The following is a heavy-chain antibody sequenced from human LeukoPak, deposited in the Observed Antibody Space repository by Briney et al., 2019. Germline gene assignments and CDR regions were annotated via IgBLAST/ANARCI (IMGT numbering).Heavy chain of an antibody. Sequence: PGGSLRLSCAASGFTFINYGMSWFRQAPGKGLEWVANIKQDGSEKYYVDSVKGRFTISRDNAKNSLYLQMNSLRAEDTAVYYCARGEYGSGSYHIDYWGQGTLVTVSS. J-gene: IGHJ4*02. CDR2: IKQDGSEK. D-gene: IGHD3-10*01. CDR1: GFTFINYG. CDR3: ARGEYGSGSYHIDY. V-gene: IGHV3-7*01.